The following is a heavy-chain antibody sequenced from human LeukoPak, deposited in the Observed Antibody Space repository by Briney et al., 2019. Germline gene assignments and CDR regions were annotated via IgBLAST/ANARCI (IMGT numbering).Heavy chain of an antibody. CDR2: IKQDGGVT. D-gene: IGHD2-15*01. J-gene: IGHJ3*02. CDR3: ARWDAYCSGGSCYFGGFAFDI. CDR1: GFTFNSYW. Sequence: GGSLRLSCAASGFTFNSYWMSWVRQAPGKGLEWVAHIKQDGGVTHYVDSLKGRFTISRDNAKNSIYLQMSSLGADDTAMYYCARWDAYCSGGSCYFGGFAFDIWGQGTMVTVSS. V-gene: IGHV3-7*01.